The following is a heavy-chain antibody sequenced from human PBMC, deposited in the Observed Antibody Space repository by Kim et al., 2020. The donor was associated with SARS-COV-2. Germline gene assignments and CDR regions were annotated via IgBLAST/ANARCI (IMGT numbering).Heavy chain of an antibody. V-gene: IGHV3-48*02. D-gene: IGHD3-16*02. J-gene: IGHJ4*02. CDR2: ISSSSSTI. Sequence: GGSLRLSCAASGFTFSSYSMNWVRQAPGKGLEWVSYISSSSSTIYYADSVKGRFTISRDNAKNSLYLQMNSLRDEDTAVYYCARAPGYDYVWGSYPRGYWVQGTLVTVSS. CDR3: ARAPGYDYVWGSYPRGY. CDR1: GFTFSSYS.